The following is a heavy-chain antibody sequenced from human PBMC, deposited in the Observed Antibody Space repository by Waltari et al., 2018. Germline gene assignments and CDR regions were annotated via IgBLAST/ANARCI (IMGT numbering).Heavy chain of an antibody. Sequence: EVQLVEPGGGLVTPGGSMRLSCAASRFTFRSYSMNWVRQVPVKGLEWVSYISSSSSYIYYTDSVKGRVTISRDNAKNSLYLQMNSLRAEDTAVSYCARVSVDSSSWYGSYGMDVWGQGTTVTVSS. CDR1: RFTFRSYS. J-gene: IGHJ6*02. D-gene: IGHD6-13*01. CDR3: ARVSVDSSSWYGSYGMDV. CDR2: ISSSSSYI. V-gene: IGHV3-21*01.